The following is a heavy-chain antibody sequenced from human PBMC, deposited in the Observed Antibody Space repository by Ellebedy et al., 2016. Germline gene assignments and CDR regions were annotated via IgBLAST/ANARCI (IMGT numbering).Heavy chain of an antibody. CDR1: GYTFTAYP. CDR2: INPASDAT. J-gene: IGHJ4*02. D-gene: IGHD6-19*01. CDR3: ARAGSYRIGYFTVDH. V-gene: IGHV1-2*02. Sequence: ASVKVSCKASGYTFTAYPIHWVRQAPGQGLEWVGMINPASDATNYAHNFQGRVTVTRDTSIGTAFVELSRLTPDDPAIYYCARAGSYRIGYFTVDHWGPGTLVTVSS.